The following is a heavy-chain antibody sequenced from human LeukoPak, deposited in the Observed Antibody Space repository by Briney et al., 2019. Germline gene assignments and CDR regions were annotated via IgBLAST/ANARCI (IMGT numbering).Heavy chain of an antibody. CDR1: GGSVSSGSYY. V-gene: IGHV4-61*01. CDR3: AKEGFGEFDY. D-gene: IGHD3-10*01. CDR2: IYYSGST. Sequence: PSETLSLTCTVPGGSVSSGSYYWSWIRQPPGKGLEWIGYIYYSGSTNYNPSLKSRVTISLDTSKNQFSLKLSSVTAADTAVYYCAKEGFGEFDYWGQGTLVTVSS. J-gene: IGHJ4*02.